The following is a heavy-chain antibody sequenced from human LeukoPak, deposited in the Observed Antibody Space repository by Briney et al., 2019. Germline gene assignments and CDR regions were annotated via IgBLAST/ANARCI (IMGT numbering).Heavy chain of an antibody. Sequence: GGSLRLSCAASGFTFDDYGMSWVRQAPGKGLEWVSGINWNGGSTGYADSVKGRFTISRDNAKNTLYLQMNSLRVEDTAVYYCTRGGSSPDYWGQGTLVTVSS. CDR1: GFTFDDYG. CDR2: INWNGGST. J-gene: IGHJ4*02. V-gene: IGHV3-20*04. D-gene: IGHD6-6*01. CDR3: TRGGSSPDY.